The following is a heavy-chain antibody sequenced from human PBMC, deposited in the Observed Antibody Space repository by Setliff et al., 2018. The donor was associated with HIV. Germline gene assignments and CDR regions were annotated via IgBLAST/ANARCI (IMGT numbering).Heavy chain of an antibody. D-gene: IGHD2-15*01. CDR2: ITRGGST. V-gene: IGHV3-23*01. CDR3: ARATLGVCSGGSCFGGMDV. Sequence: GGSLRLSCAASGFTFSSYAMSWVRQTPEKGLEWVSIITRGGSTYYADSAKGRFTISRDNSKNTLYLQMNSLRAEDTAVYYCARATLGVCSGGSCFGGMDVWGQGTTVTVSS. CDR1: GFTFSSYA. J-gene: IGHJ6*02.